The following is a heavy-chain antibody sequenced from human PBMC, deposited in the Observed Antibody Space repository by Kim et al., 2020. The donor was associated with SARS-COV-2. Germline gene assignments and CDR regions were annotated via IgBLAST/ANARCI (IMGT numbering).Heavy chain of an antibody. V-gene: IGHV3-30-3*01. CDR3: ARDQGAAVDI. D-gene: IGHD1-26*01. Sequence: GGSLRLSCAASGFTFSSYAMHWVRQAPGKGLEWVALISYDGSNKYYADSVKGRFTISRDNSNNTLYLQMNSLRAEDTAVYYCARDQGAAVDIWGQGTMGT. CDR2: ISYDGSNK. J-gene: IGHJ3*02. CDR1: GFTFSSYA.